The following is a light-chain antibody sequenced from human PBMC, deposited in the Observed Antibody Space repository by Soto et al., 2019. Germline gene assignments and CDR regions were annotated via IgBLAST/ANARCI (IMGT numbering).Light chain of an antibody. Sequence: IQMTQSPSTLSASVGDRVTITCRASQTIGNWLAWYQQKTWKAPKLLIYDASSVERGGPSRFSGSRSGTEFTLTISGLQPDDFAIYYCQQYDSYSYTFGQGTKLEIK. J-gene: IGKJ2*01. CDR2: DAS. CDR1: QTIGNW. V-gene: IGKV1-5*01. CDR3: QQYDSYSYT.